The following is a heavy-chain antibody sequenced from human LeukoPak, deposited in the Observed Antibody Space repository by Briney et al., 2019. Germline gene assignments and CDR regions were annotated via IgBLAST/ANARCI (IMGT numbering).Heavy chain of an antibody. CDR2: IIPVLNIT. D-gene: IGHD5-18*01. V-gene: IGHV1-69*04. CDR1: GGTFSSSA. Sequence: SVKVSCKTSGGTFSSSAITWVRQAPGQGVEWMGRIIPVLNITTYAQKFQGSVTITADTSTSTVYMELSSLRSEETAVYYCARDQGLTAPPPYGLDVWGQGTTVIVSS. CDR3: ARDQGLTAPPPYGLDV. J-gene: IGHJ6*02.